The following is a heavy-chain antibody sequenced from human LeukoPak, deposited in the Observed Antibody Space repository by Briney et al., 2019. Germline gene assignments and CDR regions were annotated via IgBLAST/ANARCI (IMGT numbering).Heavy chain of an antibody. CDR2: IIPIFGTT. J-gene: IGHJ4*02. CDR1: GGTFSSYA. CDR3: ARDSGDSSGYYPGY. V-gene: IGHV1-69*05. D-gene: IGHD3-22*01. Sequence: GASVKVSCKASGGTFSSYAISWVRQAPGQGLEWMGGIIPIFGTTNYAQKFQGRVTITTDESTSTAYMELSSLRVEDTAVYYCARDSGDSSGYYPGYWGQGTLVTVSS.